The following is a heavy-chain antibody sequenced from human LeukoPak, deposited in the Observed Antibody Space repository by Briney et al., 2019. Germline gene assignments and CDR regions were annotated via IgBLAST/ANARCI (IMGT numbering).Heavy chain of an antibody. D-gene: IGHD4/OR15-4a*01. CDR3: TWLWAGANCH. CDR2: IKSKTDGGTT. CDR1: GFSFTNAW. Sequence: GGSLRLSCAASGFSFTNAWTSWVRQAPGKGLEWVGRIKSKTDGGTTDYAAPVKGRFTISRDESKDTLYLQMNSLKTEDTAVYYCTWLWAGANCHWGEGTLVTVSS. J-gene: IGHJ4*02. V-gene: IGHV3-15*01.